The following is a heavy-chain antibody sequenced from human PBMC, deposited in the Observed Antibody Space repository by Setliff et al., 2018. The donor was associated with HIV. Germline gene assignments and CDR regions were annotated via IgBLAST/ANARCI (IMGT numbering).Heavy chain of an antibody. CDR2: ISHNGGF. CDR3: VRGANFYTPRKRIFDY. D-gene: IGHD3-3*01. Sequence: SETLSLTCTVYGASLSPYFWHWIRQSPGKGLEWIGEISHNGGFNYSPSLESRLTMSVDTPRNQVSLNLSAVTAADTAIYYCVRGANFYTPRKRIFDYWGQGMSVTVSS. CDR1: GASLSPYF. J-gene: IGHJ4*02. V-gene: IGHV4-34*01.